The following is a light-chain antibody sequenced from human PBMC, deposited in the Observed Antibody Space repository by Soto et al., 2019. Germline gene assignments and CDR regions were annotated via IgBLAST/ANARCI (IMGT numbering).Light chain of an antibody. CDR3: QQYGSSPAT. J-gene: IGKJ4*01. CDR1: QSVSSSY. CDR2: GAS. V-gene: IGKV3-20*01. Sequence: EIVLTQSPGTLSLSPGERATLSCRASQSVSSSYLAWYQQKPGQAPRLLIYGASSRATGIPDRFSGSGSGTDFTLTISSLEPEDFAVYYCQQYGSSPATFGGGTKVDIK.